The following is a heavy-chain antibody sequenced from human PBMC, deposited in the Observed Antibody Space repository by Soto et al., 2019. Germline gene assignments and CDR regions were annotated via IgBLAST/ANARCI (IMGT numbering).Heavy chain of an antibody. CDR1: GYTFIRYG. CDR2: ISPYNDQT. D-gene: IGHD3-16*01. J-gene: IGHJ6*02. V-gene: IGHV1-18*01. CDR3: ARGGYYDNVWGKLSHYGLDV. Sequence: QVQLVQSASEVMKPGASVKVSCKASGYTFIRYGITWVRQAPGQRLEWMGWISPYNDQTIYAQKLQGRVTMTADTSTRTVYMQLRSLKSDDTAVYYCARGGYYDNVWGKLSHYGLDVWGQGTSVTLSS.